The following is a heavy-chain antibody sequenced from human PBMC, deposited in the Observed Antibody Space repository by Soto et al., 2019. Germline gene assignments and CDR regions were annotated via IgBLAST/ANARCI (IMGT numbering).Heavy chain of an antibody. CDR1: GYTSADFG. D-gene: IGHD5-12*01. J-gene: IGHJ5*01. CDR2: VSGNNGAS. Sequence: ASVKVSCEASGYTSADFGISWVRQAPGQGLEWMGWVSGNNGASNPAPKVQGRITMTLDTSTGVSYMALRSLRSDDTAIYYCVRDQKYFRLNGNWFDSWGQGTLVPVSS. V-gene: IGHV1-18*04. CDR3: VRDQKYFRLNGNWFDS.